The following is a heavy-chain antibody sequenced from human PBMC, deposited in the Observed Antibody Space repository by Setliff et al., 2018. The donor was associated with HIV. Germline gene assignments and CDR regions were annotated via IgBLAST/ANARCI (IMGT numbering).Heavy chain of an antibody. Sequence: SLKISCAASGFTFDEYAMHWVRQGPGKGLEWVSSISWNRGTIGYADSVKGRFTISRDDAKNSLELQMNSLRPEDTALYYCAKGSRAYKAPLDYWGQGTLVTVSS. J-gene: IGHJ4*02. CDR2: ISWNRGTI. V-gene: IGHV3-9*01. CDR1: GFTFDEYA. CDR3: AKGSRAYKAPLDY. D-gene: IGHD1-1*01.